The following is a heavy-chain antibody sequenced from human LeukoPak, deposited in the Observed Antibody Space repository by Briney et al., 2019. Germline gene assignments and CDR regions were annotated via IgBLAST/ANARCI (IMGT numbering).Heavy chain of an antibody. CDR3: ARYQTGGEAFDI. Sequence: SETLSLTCTVSDDSISDYYRGWIRQPPGKGLEWIGYFHNSGTSTYNPSLKSRVTISADTSKNQFSLKLSSVTAADTAVYYCARYQTGGEAFDIWGQGTTVTVSS. CDR2: FHNSGTS. J-gene: IGHJ3*02. CDR1: DDSISDYY. V-gene: IGHV4-59*08. D-gene: IGHD7-27*01.